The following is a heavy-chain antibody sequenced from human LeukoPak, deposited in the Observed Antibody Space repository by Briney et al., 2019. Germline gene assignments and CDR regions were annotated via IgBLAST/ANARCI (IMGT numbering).Heavy chain of an antibody. J-gene: IGHJ1*01. V-gene: IGHV4-61*02. CDR2: IYTSGST. D-gene: IGHD1-26*01. Sequence: PSQTLSLTCTVSGGSISSGSYYWSWIRQPAGKGLEWIGRIYTSGSTNYNPSLKSRVTISVDTSKTQFSLKLSSVTAADTAVYYCARDGGIVGATMPAEYFQHWGQGTLVTVSS. CDR1: GGSISSGSYY. CDR3: ARDGGIVGATMPAEYFQH.